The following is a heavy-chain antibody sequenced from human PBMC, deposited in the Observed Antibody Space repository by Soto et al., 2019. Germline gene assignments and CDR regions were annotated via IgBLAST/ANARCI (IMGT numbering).Heavy chain of an antibody. J-gene: IGHJ4*02. D-gene: IGHD2-15*01. Sequence: QVQLQESGPGLVKPSQNLSLTWTVSGGSISSGDYYWSWIRQPPGKGPEWIGYVYYSGSTYYNPSLKSRVTISVDMSKNQCSLKLSSVTAADTAVYYCARDQDSGGIDYWGQGTLVTVSS. CDR3: ARDQDSGGIDY. V-gene: IGHV4-30-4*01. CDR1: GGSISSGDYY. CDR2: VYYSGST.